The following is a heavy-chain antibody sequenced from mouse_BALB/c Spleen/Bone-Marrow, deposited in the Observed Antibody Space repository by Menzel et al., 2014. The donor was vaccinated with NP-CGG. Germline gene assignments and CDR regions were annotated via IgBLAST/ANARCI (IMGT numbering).Heavy chain of an antibody. D-gene: IGHD2-10*02. CDR2: IYPGSGNT. CDR1: GYTFTDYY. J-gene: IGHJ3*01. V-gene: IGHV1-77*01. Sequence: VQLQQSGAELARPGASVKLSCKASGYTFTDYYINWVKQRTGQGLEWIGEIYPGSGNTYYNEKFKGKATLTADKSSSTAYTQLSSLTSEDSAVYFCARREYGNGGFAYWGQGTLVTVSA. CDR3: ARREYGNGGFAY.